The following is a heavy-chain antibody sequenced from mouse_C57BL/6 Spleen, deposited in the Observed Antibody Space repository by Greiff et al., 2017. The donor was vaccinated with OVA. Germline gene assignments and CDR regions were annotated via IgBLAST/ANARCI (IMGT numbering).Heavy chain of an antibody. Sequence: EVKVVESGGGLVQSGRSLRLSCATSGFTFSDFYMEWVRQAPGKGLEWIAASRNKANDYTTEYSASVKGRFIVSRDTSQSILYLQMNALRAEDTAIYYCARDLLSGFDYWGQGTTLTVSS. V-gene: IGHV7-1*01. J-gene: IGHJ2*01. D-gene: IGHD2-1*01. CDR1: GFTFSDFY. CDR2: SRNKANDYTT. CDR3: ARDLLSGFDY.